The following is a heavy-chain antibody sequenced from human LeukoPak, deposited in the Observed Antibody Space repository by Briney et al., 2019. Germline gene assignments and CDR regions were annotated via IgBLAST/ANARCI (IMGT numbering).Heavy chain of an antibody. CDR3: ARHGDYYDTSQSDP. Sequence: SETLSLTCAVSGYSISSGYYWGWIRQPPGKGLEWIGSVYHSGSTYYNPSLKSRVTISVDTSKNQFSLKLSSVTAADTAVYYCARHGDYYDTSQSDPWGQGTLVTVSS. CDR1: GYSISSGYY. D-gene: IGHD3-22*01. V-gene: IGHV4-38-2*01. CDR2: VYHSGST. J-gene: IGHJ5*02.